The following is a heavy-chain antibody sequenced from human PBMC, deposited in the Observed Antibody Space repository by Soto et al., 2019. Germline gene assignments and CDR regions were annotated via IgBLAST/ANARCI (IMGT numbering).Heavy chain of an antibody. CDR1: GFTFRTYT. Sequence: GSLRLSCISSGFTFRTYTMNWVLQAPVKGLEWVSGIRGFSPYTFYAESVKGRFTISRDNAKNSLYLQMNSLRAEDTAVYYCARDRGYDAHDYYYNAMDVWGQGTTVTVSS. V-gene: IGHV3-21*01. J-gene: IGHJ6*02. CDR2: IRGFSPYT. CDR3: ARDRGYDAHDYYYNAMDV. D-gene: IGHD2-15*01.